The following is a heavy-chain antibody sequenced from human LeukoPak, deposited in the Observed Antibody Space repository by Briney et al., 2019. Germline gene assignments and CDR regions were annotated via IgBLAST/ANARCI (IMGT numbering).Heavy chain of an antibody. V-gene: IGHV1-18*01. CDR2: ISVYNGNT. CDR1: GYSFSSYA. J-gene: IGHJ4*02. Sequence: GASVKVSCKASGYSFSSYAIGWVRQAPGQGLEWMGWISVYNGNTNYAQKLQGRVTLTTDTSTNTAYMELTSLRSDDTAVYYCARGGSGWSLDYWGQGTLVTVSS. CDR3: ARGGSGWSLDY. D-gene: IGHD6-19*01.